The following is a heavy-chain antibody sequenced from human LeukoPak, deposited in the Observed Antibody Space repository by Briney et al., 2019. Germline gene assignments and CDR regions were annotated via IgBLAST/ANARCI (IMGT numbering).Heavy chain of an antibody. D-gene: IGHD1-26*01. CDR1: GFTFSSYA. CDR3: ARDKIVGATYFDY. V-gene: IGHV3-23*01. J-gene: IGHJ4*02. CDR2: ISGSGGST. Sequence: GGSLRLSCAASGFTFSSYAMSWVRQAPGKGLEWVLAISGSGGSTYYADSVKGRFTISRDNSKNTLYLQMNSLRAEDTAVYYCARDKIVGATYFDYWGQGTLVTVSS.